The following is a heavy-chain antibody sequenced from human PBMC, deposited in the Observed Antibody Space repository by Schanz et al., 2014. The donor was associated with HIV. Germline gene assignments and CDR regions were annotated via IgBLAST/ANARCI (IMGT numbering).Heavy chain of an antibody. CDR1: GFTFSDYY. V-gene: IGHV3-11*04. J-gene: IGHJ5*02. D-gene: IGHD6-13*01. CDR3: AREYYSRNWNWFDP. CDR2: ISGSGNTI. Sequence: LVESGGGLVQPGGSLRLSCAASGFTFSDYYMSWIRQAPGKGLEWFSYISGSGNTIYYADSVKGRFTISRDNAKNSLSLQMNSLRAEDTAVYYCAREYYSRNWNWFDPWGPGTLVTVSP.